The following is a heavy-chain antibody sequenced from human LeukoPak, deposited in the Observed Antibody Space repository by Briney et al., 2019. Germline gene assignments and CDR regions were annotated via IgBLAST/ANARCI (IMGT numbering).Heavy chain of an antibody. CDR1: GGSISSGGYY. D-gene: IGHD2-2*02. CDR3: ARARVPAAINWFDP. V-gene: IGHV4-31*03. CDR2: IYYSGST. Sequence: SQTLSLTCTVSGGSISSGGYYWSWIRQHPGKGLEWIGYIYYSGSTYYNPSLKSRVTISVDTSKNQFSLKLSSVTAADTAVYYCARARVPAAINWFDPWGQGTLVTVSS. J-gene: IGHJ5*02.